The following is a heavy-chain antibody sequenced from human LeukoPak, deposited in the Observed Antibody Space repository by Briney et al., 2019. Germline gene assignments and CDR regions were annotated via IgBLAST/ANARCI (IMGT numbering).Heavy chain of an antibody. CDR2: MNPNSGNT. CDR3: ARGPLDFWSVYYNTPIDY. D-gene: IGHD3-3*01. V-gene: IGHV1-8*03. J-gene: IGHJ4*02. CDR1: GYTFTSYD. Sequence: ASVKVSCKASGYTFTSYDINWVRQATGQGLEWMGWMNPNSGNTGYAQKFQGRVTITRNTSISTAYMELSSLRSDDTAVYYCARGPLDFWSVYYNTPIDYWGQGTLVTVSS.